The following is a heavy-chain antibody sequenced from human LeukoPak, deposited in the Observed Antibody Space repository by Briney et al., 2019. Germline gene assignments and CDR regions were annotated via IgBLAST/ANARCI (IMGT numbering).Heavy chain of an antibody. CDR1: GYSISSGYY. CDR3: ARDAGTVTTPFDY. J-gene: IGHJ4*02. CDR2: IYHTGST. D-gene: IGHD4-17*01. V-gene: IGHV4-38-2*02. Sequence: SETLSLTCAVSGYSISSGYYWGWIRQPPGKGLEWIGSIYHTGSTYYNPSLKSRVTISVDTSKNQFSLNLSSVTAADTAVYYCARDAGTVTTPFDYWGQGTLVTLSS.